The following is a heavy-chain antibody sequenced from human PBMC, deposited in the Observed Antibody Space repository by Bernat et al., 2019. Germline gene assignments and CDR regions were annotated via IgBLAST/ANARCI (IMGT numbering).Heavy chain of an antibody. D-gene: IGHD3-16*02. CDR2: NSGSSGRK. Sequence: EVQLVESGGGLVQPGGSLRLSCAAAGFTFSNYAMSGVRQAPGKGLEGVSVNSGSSGRKYYADSMKGRFTISRDNSKNTLSLQMNSLSPEHTAVYYCAKTLGVWGSGRYGFDYWGQGTLVTVSS. CDR3: AKTLGVWGSGRYGFDY. J-gene: IGHJ4*02. CDR1: GFTFSNYA. V-gene: IGHV3-23*04.